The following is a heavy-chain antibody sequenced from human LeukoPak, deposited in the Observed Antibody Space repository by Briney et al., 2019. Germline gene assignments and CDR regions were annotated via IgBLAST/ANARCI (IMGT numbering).Heavy chain of an antibody. J-gene: IGHJ4*02. CDR1: GFXFSDYY. Sequence: GSLRLSCAASGFXFSDYYMTWIRQAPGKGLEWVSYISSTGVYTNYADSVKGRFTISRDNAKNSLYLQVNSLRAEDTAVYYCAGDLRGIAVAGTWDYWGQGTLVTVSS. CDR3: AGDLRGIAVAGTWDY. D-gene: IGHD6-19*01. V-gene: IGHV3-11*06. CDR2: ISSTGVYT.